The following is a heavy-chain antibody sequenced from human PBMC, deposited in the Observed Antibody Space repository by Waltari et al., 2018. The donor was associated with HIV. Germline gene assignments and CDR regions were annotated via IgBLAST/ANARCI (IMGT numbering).Heavy chain of an antibody. D-gene: IGHD2-15*01. CDR1: GFTFSNYW. Sequence: EVQLVESGGGLVQPGGSLRLSCAASGFTFSNYWMHWVRQAPGKGLVCVSRISGDGSSTTYADSVKGRFTISRDNPKNTLYLQMNSLRVEDTAVYYCVREVVVAATWWFDPWGQGTLVTVSS. J-gene: IGHJ5*02. CDR2: ISGDGSST. CDR3: VREVVVAATWWFDP. V-gene: IGHV3-74*01.